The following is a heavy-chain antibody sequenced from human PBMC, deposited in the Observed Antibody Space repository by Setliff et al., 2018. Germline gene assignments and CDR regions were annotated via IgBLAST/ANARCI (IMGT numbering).Heavy chain of an antibody. D-gene: IGHD3-10*01. J-gene: IGHJ4*02. CDR2: IYYSGST. V-gene: IGHV4-39*01. CDR3: ARGGGYGSGGSFHNAPFDY. Sequence: PSETLSLTCTVSGGSISSHYWSWIRQPPGKGLEWIGSIYYSGSTYYNPSLKSRVTISVDTSKNQFSLKLSSVTAADTALYYCARGGGYGSGGSFHNAPFDYWGQGMLVTVSS. CDR1: GGSISSHY.